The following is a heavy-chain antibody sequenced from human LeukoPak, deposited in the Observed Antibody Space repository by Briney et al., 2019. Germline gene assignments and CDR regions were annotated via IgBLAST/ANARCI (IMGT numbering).Heavy chain of an antibody. CDR3: ARDQPYYYDSSGYERAFDI. CDR2: IYTSGST. D-gene: IGHD3-22*01. V-gene: IGHV4-4*07. CDR1: GGSISSYY. Sequence: SETLSLTCTVSGGSISSYYWSWIRQPAGKGLEWIGRIYTSGSTNYNPSLKSRVTMSVDTSKNQFSLKLSSVTAADTAVYYCARDQPYYYDSSGYERAFDIWGQGTMVTVSS. J-gene: IGHJ3*02.